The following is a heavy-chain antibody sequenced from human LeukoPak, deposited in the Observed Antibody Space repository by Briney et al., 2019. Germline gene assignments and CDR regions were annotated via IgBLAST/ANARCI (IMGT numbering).Heavy chain of an antibody. J-gene: IGHJ4*02. D-gene: IGHD7-27*01. CDR3: ARLAAGDRGYYFDY. Sequence: GESLKISCKGSGYSFTSNWISWVRQMPGKGLEWMGRIDPSDSYTDYSPSFQGHVTISTDKSITTAYLQWSSLTASDTAMYYCARLAAGDRGYYFDYWGQGTLVTVSS. CDR2: IDPSDSYT. CDR1: GYSFTSNW. V-gene: IGHV5-10-1*01.